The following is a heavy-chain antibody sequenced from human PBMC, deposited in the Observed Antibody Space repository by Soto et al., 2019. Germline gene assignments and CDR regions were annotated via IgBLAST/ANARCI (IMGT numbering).Heavy chain of an antibody. V-gene: IGHV1-69*13. CDR3: ASDLYYYCGMDV. CDR1: GGTFSSYA. J-gene: IGHJ6*02. CDR2: IIPIFGTA. Sequence: ASVKVSCKASGGTFSSYAISWVRQAPGQGLEWMGGIIPIFGTANYAQKFQGRVTITADESTSTAYMELSSLRSEDTAVYYCASDLYYYCGMDVWGQGTTVTVSS.